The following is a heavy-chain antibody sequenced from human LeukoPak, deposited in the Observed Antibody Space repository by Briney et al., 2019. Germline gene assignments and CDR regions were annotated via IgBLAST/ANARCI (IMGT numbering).Heavy chain of an antibody. CDR2: INPSGGST. V-gene: IGHV1-46*01. J-gene: IGHJ4*02. D-gene: IGHD3-22*01. Sequence: ASVKVSCKASGYTFTSYYMHWVRQAPGQGLEWMGIINPSGGSTSYAQKFQGRVTMTRDTSTCTVYMELSSLRSEDTAVYYCARDREYDSSGYYPASGWGQGTLVTVSS. CDR3: ARDREYDSSGYYPASG. CDR1: GYTFTSYY.